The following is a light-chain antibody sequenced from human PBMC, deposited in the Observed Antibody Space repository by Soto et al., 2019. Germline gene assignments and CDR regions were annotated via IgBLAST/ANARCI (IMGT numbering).Light chain of an antibody. V-gene: IGKV4-1*01. CDR3: QQYHSDPIT. CDR1: QSVLSTSNNKNY. Sequence: DFVMTQSLDSLAVSLGERATINCKSSQSVLSTSNNKNYLAWFQHKPGQPPKLVIYWASVRASGVPDRFSGSGSGTDFTLTISSLQAEDVAVYYCQQYHSDPITFGQGTRLEFK. J-gene: IGKJ5*01. CDR2: WAS.